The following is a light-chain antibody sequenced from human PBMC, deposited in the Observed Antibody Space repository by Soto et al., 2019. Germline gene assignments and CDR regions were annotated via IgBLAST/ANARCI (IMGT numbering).Light chain of an antibody. Sequence: EIVLTQSPATLSLSPGERATLSCRASQSVSSYLAWYQQKPGQAPRLLIYDASNRATGIPARFSGSGSGTDFTLTISNLEPEDFAVYYCQQRSNWPRWTFGQGTKVEIK. V-gene: IGKV3-11*01. CDR3: QQRSNWPRWT. CDR2: DAS. CDR1: QSVSSY. J-gene: IGKJ1*01.